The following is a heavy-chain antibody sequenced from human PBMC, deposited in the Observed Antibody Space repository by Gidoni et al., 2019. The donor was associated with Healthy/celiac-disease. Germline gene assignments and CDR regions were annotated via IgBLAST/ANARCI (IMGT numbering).Heavy chain of an antibody. V-gene: IGHV3-23*01. CDR3: AKVPYYGSGVYYFDY. D-gene: IGHD3-10*01. CDR1: GFPFSSSA. Sequence: EVQLLESGGGLVQPGGSLRLSCSASGFPFSSSAMSLVRPAPGKGLEWVSAISGSGGSTYYADSVKGRFTISRDNSKNTLYLQMNSLRAEDTAVYYCAKVPYYGSGVYYFDYWGQGTLVTVSS. J-gene: IGHJ4*02. CDR2: ISGSGGST.